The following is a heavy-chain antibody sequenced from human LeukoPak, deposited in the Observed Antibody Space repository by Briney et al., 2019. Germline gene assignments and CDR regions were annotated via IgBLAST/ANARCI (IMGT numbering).Heavy chain of an antibody. J-gene: IGHJ4*02. CDR1: GFTFSSYA. Sequence: PGGSLRLSCAASGFTFSSYAMHWVRQAPGKGLEWVAVISYDGSNKYYADSVKGRFTISRDNSKNTLYLQMNSLRAEDTAVYYCARDAYYYGSGSYYPDDDWGQGTLVTVSS. D-gene: IGHD3-10*01. CDR2: ISYDGSNK. V-gene: IGHV3-30-3*01. CDR3: ARDAYYYGSGSYYPDDD.